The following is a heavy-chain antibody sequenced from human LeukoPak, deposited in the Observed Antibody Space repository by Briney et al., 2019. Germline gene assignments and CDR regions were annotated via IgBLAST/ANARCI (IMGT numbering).Heavy chain of an antibody. J-gene: IGHJ6*02. CDR3: ARDASIQLWFGETQPPYGMDV. Sequence: GATVKVSCKASGYTFTSYGISWVRQAPGQGLEWMGWISAYNGNTNYAQKLQGRVTMTTDTSTSTAYMELRSLRSDDTAVYYCARDASIQLWFGETQPPYGMDVWGQGTTVTVSS. V-gene: IGHV1-18*01. CDR2: ISAYNGNT. D-gene: IGHD3-10*01. CDR1: GYTFTSYG.